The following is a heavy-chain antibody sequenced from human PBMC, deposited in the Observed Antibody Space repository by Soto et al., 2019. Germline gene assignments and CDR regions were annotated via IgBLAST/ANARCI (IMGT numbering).Heavy chain of an antibody. V-gene: IGHV3-53*01. Sequence: GGSLRLSCAASGFSVSTNYMTWVRRAPGKGLEWVSVIYSGGSTYYADSVKGRFTISRDNSKNTLHLQMNSLRAEDTAVYYCARGSGSLYYFDFWVRGTLVTVSS. D-gene: IGHD1-26*01. J-gene: IGHJ4*02. CDR2: IYSGGST. CDR3: ARGSGSLYYFDF. CDR1: GFSVSTNY.